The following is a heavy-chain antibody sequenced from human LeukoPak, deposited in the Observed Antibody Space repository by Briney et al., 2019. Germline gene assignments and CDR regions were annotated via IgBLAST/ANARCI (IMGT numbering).Heavy chain of an antibody. D-gene: IGHD2-15*01. V-gene: IGHV1-46*01. J-gene: IGHJ6*02. CDR1: GYTFTRHY. Sequence: ASVKVSCKASGYTFTRHYMHWVRQAPGQGLEWMGIINPSSDSTTYAQKFQGRITMTRDTSTSTVYMDLSSLRSEDTAVYYCARVRCCSYYNGMDVWGQGTTVTVSS. CDR2: INPSSDST. CDR3: ARVRCCSYYNGMDV.